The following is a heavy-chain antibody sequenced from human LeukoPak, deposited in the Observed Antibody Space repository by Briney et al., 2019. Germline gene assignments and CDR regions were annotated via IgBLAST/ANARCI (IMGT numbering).Heavy chain of an antibody. Sequence: GGSLRLSCAASGFTFSGSAMHWVRQASGKGLEWVGRIRSKANSYATAYAASAKGRFTISRDGSKNTAYLQMNSLKTEDTAVYYCTRHTAMAGYWGQGTMVTVSS. CDR1: GFTFSGSA. CDR2: IRSKANSYAT. J-gene: IGHJ4*02. CDR3: TRHTAMAGY. D-gene: IGHD5-18*01. V-gene: IGHV3-73*01.